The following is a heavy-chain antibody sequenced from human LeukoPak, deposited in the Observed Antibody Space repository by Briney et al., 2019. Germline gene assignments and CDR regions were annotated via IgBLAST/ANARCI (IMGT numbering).Heavy chain of an antibody. Sequence: GGSLRLSCAASGFTFDTYGMHWVRQAPGKGLEWVAVIWSDGTHKYYSDSVKGRFTISRDNSKNTLYLEMNSLRVEDTAVYYCAKSNSESQTTVGNWGQGTLVTVSS. CDR2: IWSDGTHK. D-gene: IGHD1-26*01. CDR3: AKSNSESQTTVGN. J-gene: IGHJ4*02. V-gene: IGHV3-33*06. CDR1: GFTFDTYG.